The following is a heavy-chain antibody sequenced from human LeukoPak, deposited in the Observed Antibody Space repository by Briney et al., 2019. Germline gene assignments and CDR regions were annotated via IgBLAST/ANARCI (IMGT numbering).Heavy chain of an antibody. CDR2: IYSGGST. V-gene: IGHV3-53*01. CDR1: GFTVSSNY. Sequence: GGSLRLSCAASGFTVSSNYTSWVRQAPGKGLEWVSVIYSGGSTYYSDSVTGRFTISRDNSKNTLYLQMNSLRAEDTAVYYCARVRGCSSTSCYWWFDPWGQGTLVTVSS. J-gene: IGHJ5*02. D-gene: IGHD2-2*01. CDR3: ARVRGCSSTSCYWWFDP.